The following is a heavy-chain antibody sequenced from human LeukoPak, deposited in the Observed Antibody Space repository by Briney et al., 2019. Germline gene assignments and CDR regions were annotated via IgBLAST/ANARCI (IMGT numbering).Heavy chain of an antibody. V-gene: IGHV1-18*01. D-gene: IGHD3-9*01. CDR3: ARDEGWYYDILTGYYNEYFQH. J-gene: IGHJ1*01. Sequence: GASVKVSCKASGYTFTSYGISWVRQAPGQGLEWMGWISAYNGNTNYAQKLQGRVTMTTDTSTSTAYMELSRLRSDDTAVYYCARDEGWYYDILTGYYNEYFQHWGQGTLVTVSS. CDR1: GYTFTSYG. CDR2: ISAYNGNT.